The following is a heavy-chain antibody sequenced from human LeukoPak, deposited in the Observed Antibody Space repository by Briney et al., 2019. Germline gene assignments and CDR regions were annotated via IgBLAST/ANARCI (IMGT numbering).Heavy chain of an antibody. D-gene: IGHD2/OR15-2a*01. J-gene: IGHJ6*03. Sequence: PGRSLRLSCAGSGFDFDDYAMHWVRQTPGKGLEWVSGIGWHGGNIKYADFVGGRFTISRDNAKKSLSLQMNSMSDEDTAVYYCAKDSYGGATFFYYMDVWGKGTTVTVSS. CDR3: AKDSYGGATFFYYMDV. CDR1: GFDFDDYA. CDR2: IGWHGGNI. V-gene: IGHV3-9*01.